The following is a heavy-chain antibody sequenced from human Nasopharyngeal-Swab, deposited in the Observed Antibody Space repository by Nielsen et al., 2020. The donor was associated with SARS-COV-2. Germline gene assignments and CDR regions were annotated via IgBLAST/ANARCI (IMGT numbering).Heavy chain of an antibody. CDR2: IGTAGDT. D-gene: IGHD1/OR15-1a*01. CDR3: AREGLEQRVFDY. V-gene: IGHV3-13*01. Sequence: GGSLRLSCAASGFTFSSYDMHWVRQATGKGLEWVSAIGTAGDTYYPGSVKGRFTISRGNAKNSLYLQMNSLRARDTAVYDCAREGLEQRVFDYWGQGTLVTVSS. CDR1: GFTFSSYD. J-gene: IGHJ4*02.